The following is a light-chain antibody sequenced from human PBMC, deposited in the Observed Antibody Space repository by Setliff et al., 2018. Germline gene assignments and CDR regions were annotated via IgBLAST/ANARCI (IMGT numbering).Light chain of an antibody. J-gene: IGLJ1*01. CDR3: SSYAGSSTLYV. CDR2: DVS. Sequence: QSALAQPASVSGSPGQSITISCTGTSSDVGGYNYVSWYQQHPGKAPKLMIYDVSKRPSGVSNRFSGSKSANTASLTISGLQAEDEADYYCSSYAGSSTLYVFGTGTKVTV. V-gene: IGLV2-14*01. CDR1: SSDVGGYNY.